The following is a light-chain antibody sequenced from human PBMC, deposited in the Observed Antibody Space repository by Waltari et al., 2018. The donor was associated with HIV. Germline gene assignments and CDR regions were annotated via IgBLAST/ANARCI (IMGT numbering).Light chain of an antibody. J-gene: IGLJ1*01. CDR3: QSYDSSLRGYV. CDR2: GNN. V-gene: IGLV1-40*01. Sequence: QSVLTQPPSVSGATGQRVTISCTGSSSNNGAAIHVHWYQHLPGTSPKPLIYGNNNLPSWVPDRFSGSKSGTSASLAITGLQAEDEADYYCQSYDSSLRGYVFGTGTKVTVL. CDR1: SSNNGAAIH.